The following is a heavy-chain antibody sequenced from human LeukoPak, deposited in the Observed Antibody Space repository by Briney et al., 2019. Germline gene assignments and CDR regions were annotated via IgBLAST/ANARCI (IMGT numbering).Heavy chain of an antibody. J-gene: IGHJ4*02. CDR2: IRYDGSNK. CDR3: AKDRRRDPVGAQKGGSFDY. Sequence: PGGSLRLSCAASGFTFSSYGMHWVRQAPGKGLEWVAFIRYDGSNKYYADSVKGRFTISRDNSKNTLYLQMNSLRAEDTAVYYCAKDRRRDPVGAQKGGSFDYWGQGTLVTVSS. D-gene: IGHD1-26*01. V-gene: IGHV3-30*02. CDR1: GFTFSSYG.